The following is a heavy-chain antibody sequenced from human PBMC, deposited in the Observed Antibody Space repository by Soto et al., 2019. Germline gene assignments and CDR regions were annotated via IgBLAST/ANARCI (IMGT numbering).Heavy chain of an antibody. CDR2: TFSGGNT. D-gene: IGHD2-21*01. Sequence: ELQLVETGGGLIQTGGSLRLSCAASGFSISSNYIAWVLQPPGKGLEWVSTTFSGGNTEYAASVKGRCSISRDNYKNTLYLQMDNLRVEDTAVYYCARKPPSAIQVWAFGMDVWGQGTTVSVSS. J-gene: IGHJ6*02. CDR3: ARKPPSAIQVWAFGMDV. CDR1: GFSISSNY. V-gene: IGHV3-53*02.